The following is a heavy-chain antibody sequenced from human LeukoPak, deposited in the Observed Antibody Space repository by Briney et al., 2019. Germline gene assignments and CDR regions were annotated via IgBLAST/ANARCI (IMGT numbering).Heavy chain of an antibody. CDR1: GFTFDDYA. V-gene: IGHV3-9*01. CDR2: ISWNSGSI. J-gene: IGHJ4*02. CDR3: ARGQWLAGKIFDY. Sequence: GGSLRLSRAASGFTFDDYAMHWVRQAPGKGLEWVSGISWNSGSIGYADSVKGRFTISRDNAKNSLYLQMNSLRAEDTAVYYCARGQWLAGKIFDYWGQGTLVTVSS. D-gene: IGHD6-19*01.